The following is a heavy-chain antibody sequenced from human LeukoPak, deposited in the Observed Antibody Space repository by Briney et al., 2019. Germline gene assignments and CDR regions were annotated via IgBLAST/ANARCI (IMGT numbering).Heavy chain of an antibody. CDR3: ANGGAVAGNTGAFDY. J-gene: IGHJ4*02. CDR2: ISYDGSNQ. V-gene: IGHV3-30*18. Sequence: PGGSLRLSCAASGFTFSSYGMHWVRQAPGKGLEWVAVISYDGSNQYYVGSVKGRFTISRDNSKNTLYLQMNSLRVEDTAVYYCANGGAVAGNTGAFDYWGQGTLVTVSS. D-gene: IGHD6-19*01. CDR1: GFTFSSYG.